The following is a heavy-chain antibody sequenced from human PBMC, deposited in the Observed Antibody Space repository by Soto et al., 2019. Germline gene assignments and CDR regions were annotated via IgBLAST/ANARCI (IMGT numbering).Heavy chain of an antibody. CDR2: IDPSDSYT. CDR3: ARFPITMVRGVRGLYYYYYGMDV. J-gene: IGHJ6*02. CDR1: GYSFTSYW. D-gene: IGHD3-10*01. V-gene: IGHV5-10-1*03. Sequence: EVQLVQSGAEVKKPGESLRISCKGSGYSFTSYWISWVRQMPGKGMEWMGRIDPSDSYTNYRPSFHGHVTISADKSISTAYLQWSSRKASDTAMYYCARFPITMVRGVRGLYYYYYGMDVWGQGTTVTVSS.